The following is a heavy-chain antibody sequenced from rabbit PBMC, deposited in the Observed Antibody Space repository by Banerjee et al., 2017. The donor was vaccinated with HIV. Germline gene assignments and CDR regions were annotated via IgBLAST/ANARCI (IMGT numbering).Heavy chain of an antibody. CDR3: ARSGYARFGYEDL. CDR1: GSDISSNA. D-gene: IGHD6-1*01. V-gene: IGHV1S47*01. Sequence: QEQLVESGGGLVQPEGSLTLTCKASGSDISSNAMCWVRQAPGKGLELIACIYSSNGDKWYASWVNGRFTISKTSSTTVTLQMTSLTAADTATYFCARSGYARFGYEDLWGPGTLVTVS. J-gene: IGHJ6*01. CDR2: IYSSNGDK.